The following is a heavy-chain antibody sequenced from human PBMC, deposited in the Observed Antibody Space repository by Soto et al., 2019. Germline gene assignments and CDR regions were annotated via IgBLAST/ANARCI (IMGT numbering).Heavy chain of an antibody. CDR1: GGSFSGYY. CDR3: ARGASGQYGSGRNYYGMDV. D-gene: IGHD3-10*01. V-gene: IGHV4-34*01. CDR2: INHSGST. J-gene: IGHJ6*02. Sequence: SETLSLTCAVYGGSFSGYYWSWIRQPPGKGLEWIGEINHSGSTNYNPSLKSRVTISVDTSKNKFSLKLSSVPAADTAVYYCARGASGQYGSGRNYYGMDVWGQGTTVTVSS.